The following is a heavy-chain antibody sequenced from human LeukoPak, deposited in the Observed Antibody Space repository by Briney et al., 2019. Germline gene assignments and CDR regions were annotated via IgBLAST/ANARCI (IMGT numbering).Heavy chain of an antibody. CDR1: GGSISSYY. J-gene: IGHJ5*02. Sequence: SETLSLTCTVSGGSISSYYWSWIRQPPGKGLEWIGYIDYSGSTYYNPSLKSRVTISVDTSKNQFSLKLSSVTAADTAVYYCARHLGAARSEVNWFDPWGQGTLVTVSS. V-gene: IGHV4-59*08. CDR3: ARHLGAARSEVNWFDP. CDR2: IDYSGST. D-gene: IGHD1-26*01.